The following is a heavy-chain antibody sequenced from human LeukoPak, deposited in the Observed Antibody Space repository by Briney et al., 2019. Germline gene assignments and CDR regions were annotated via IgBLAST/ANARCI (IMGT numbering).Heavy chain of an antibody. CDR3: ARVYGYSSSWYDYYGMDV. CDR1: GFSFSSYW. Sequence: GSLRLSCAASGFSFSSYWMTWVRQAPGEGLEWVATIKEDGSEKYFVDSVKGRSTISRDNAKNSLYLQMNSLRAEDTAVYYCARVYGYSSSWYDYYGMDVWGQGTTVTVSS. D-gene: IGHD6-13*01. CDR2: IKEDGSEK. V-gene: IGHV3-7*01. J-gene: IGHJ6*02.